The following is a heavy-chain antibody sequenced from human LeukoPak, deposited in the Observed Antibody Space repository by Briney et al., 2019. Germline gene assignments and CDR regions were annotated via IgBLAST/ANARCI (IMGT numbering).Heavy chain of an antibody. Sequence: GASVKVSCKVSGYTLTELSMHWVRQAPGKGLEWMGGFDPEDGETIYAQKFQGRVTMTEDTSTDTAYMELSSLRSEDTAVYYCATSRITMVRGVIICDAFDIWGQGTMVTVSS. CDR1: GYTLTELS. CDR2: FDPEDGET. V-gene: IGHV1-24*01. D-gene: IGHD3-10*01. CDR3: ATSRITMVRGVIICDAFDI. J-gene: IGHJ3*02.